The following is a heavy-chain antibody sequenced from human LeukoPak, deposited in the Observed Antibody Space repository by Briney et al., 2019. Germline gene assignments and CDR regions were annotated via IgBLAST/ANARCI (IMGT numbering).Heavy chain of an antibody. CDR3: ARDLGYSIDY. CDR1: GFTFSSYW. Sequence: GGSLRLSCAASGFTFSSYWIHWVRRAPGKGLVWVSLINSDESITTYADSVKGRFTISRDNAKNTLYLQMNSLRPEDTAVYYCARDLGYSIDYWGQGTLVTVSS. D-gene: IGHD5-18*01. CDR2: INSDESIT. V-gene: IGHV3-74*03. J-gene: IGHJ4*02.